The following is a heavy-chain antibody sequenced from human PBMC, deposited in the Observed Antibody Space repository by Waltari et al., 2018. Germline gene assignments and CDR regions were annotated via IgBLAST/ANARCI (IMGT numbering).Heavy chain of an antibody. Sequence: QVQLQQWGAGLLKPSETLSLTCAVYGGSFSGYYWRWLRQPPGKGLEWIGEINHSGSTNYNPSLKSRVTISVDTSKNQFSLKLSSVTAADTAVYYCARAHLDFWSGSTLIDYWGQGTLVTVSS. V-gene: IGHV4-34*01. D-gene: IGHD3-3*01. CDR1: GGSFSGYY. CDR3: ARAHLDFWSGSTLIDY. J-gene: IGHJ4*02. CDR2: INHSGST.